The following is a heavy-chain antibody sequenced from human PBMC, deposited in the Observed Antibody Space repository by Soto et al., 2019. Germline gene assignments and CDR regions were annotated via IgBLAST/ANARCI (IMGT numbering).Heavy chain of an antibody. V-gene: IGHV1-46*01. CDR2: INPGSGAA. J-gene: IGHJ3*02. Sequence: QVQLVQFGAEVKKPGGSLKISCTASGYTVTTHYMHWVRQAPGRGLEWMGAINPGSGAAKYTQTFQARVTMTRDTSTNTVYMEMSALRSEDTAVFYCARGGEVGVAGSAAFDMWGQGTMVTVSS. CDR3: ARGGEVGVAGSAAFDM. CDR1: GYTVTTHY. D-gene: IGHD3-3*01.